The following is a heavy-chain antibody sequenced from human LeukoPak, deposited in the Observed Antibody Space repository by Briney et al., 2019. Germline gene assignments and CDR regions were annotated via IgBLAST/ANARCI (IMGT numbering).Heavy chain of an antibody. CDR2: IYYSGST. D-gene: IGHD3-9*01. V-gene: IGHV4-39*07. CDR1: GGSISSSSYY. J-gene: IGHJ5*02. CDR3: ARADIFDNWFDP. Sequence: KPSETLSLTCTVSGGSISSSSYYWGWIRQPPGKGLEWIGSIYYSGSTYYNPSLKSRVTISVDTSKNQFSLKLSSVTAADTAVYYCARADIFDNWFDPWGQGTLVTVSS.